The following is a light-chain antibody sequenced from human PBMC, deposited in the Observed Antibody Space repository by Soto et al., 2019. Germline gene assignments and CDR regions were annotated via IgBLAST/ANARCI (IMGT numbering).Light chain of an antibody. CDR3: QQYNSYSRT. Sequence: DIQMTQSPSSLSASVGDRVTITCRASQSISSYLNWYQQKPGKAPKLLIYAASSLQSGVPSRFSGSGSGTEFTLTIRSLQPDDFATYYCQQYNSYSRTFGQGTKVDI. J-gene: IGKJ1*01. CDR2: AAS. V-gene: IGKV1-5*01. CDR1: QSISSY.